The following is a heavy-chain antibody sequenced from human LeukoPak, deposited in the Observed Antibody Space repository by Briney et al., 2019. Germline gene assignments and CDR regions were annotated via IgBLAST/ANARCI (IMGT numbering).Heavy chain of an antibody. CDR1: GFTFEDYA. CDR3: ARDLHDSSGYYYDAGDY. Sequence: GGSLRLSCVASGFTFEDYAMHWVRLPPGKGLEWVSRITWNSGSRGYADSVKGRFTISRDNSKNTLYLQMNSLRAEDTAVYYCARDLHDSSGYYYDAGDYWGQGTLVTVSS. D-gene: IGHD3-22*01. J-gene: IGHJ4*02. CDR2: ITWNSGSR. V-gene: IGHV3-9*01.